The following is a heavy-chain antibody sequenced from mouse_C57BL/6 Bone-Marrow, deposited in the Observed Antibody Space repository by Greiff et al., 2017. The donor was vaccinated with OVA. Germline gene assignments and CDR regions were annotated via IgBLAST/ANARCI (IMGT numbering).Heavy chain of an antibody. Sequence: DVKLVESGAELVRPGASVKLSCTASGFNIKDDYMHWVQQRPEQGLEWIGWIDPENGDTEYASKFQGKATITADTSSNTAYLQLSSLTSEDTAVYYCTTGGDGSSYVYFDVWGTGTTVTVSA. D-gene: IGHD1-1*01. CDR2: IDPENGDT. CDR3: TTGGDGSSYVYFDV. J-gene: IGHJ1*03. V-gene: IGHV14-4*01. CDR1: GFNIKDDY.